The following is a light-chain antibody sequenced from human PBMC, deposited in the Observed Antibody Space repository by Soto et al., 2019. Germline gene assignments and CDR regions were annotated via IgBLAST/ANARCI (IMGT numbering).Light chain of an antibody. J-gene: IGLJ3*02. CDR1: RSNVGRNS. CDR3: AAWDDSLNAWV. Sequence: QAVVTQPPSASQTPGLRVTISCSGSRSNVGRNSVSWYQHVPGTAPKLLIYSHDQRPSGVPDRISASRSGTAASLAISGLRSEDEAFYYCAAWDDSLNAWVFGGGTKLTVL. CDR2: SHD. V-gene: IGLV1-44*01.